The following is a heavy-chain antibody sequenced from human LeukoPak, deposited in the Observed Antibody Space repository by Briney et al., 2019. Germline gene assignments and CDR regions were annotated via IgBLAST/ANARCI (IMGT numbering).Heavy chain of an antibody. J-gene: IGHJ4*02. CDR2: INHSGST. D-gene: IGHD4-17*01. Sequence: SETLSLTCAVYGGSFSGYYWIWLRQPPGKGLEWIGEINHSGSTNYNPSLKSRVTISVDTSKNQFSLKLSSVTAADTAVYYCARGLRNYGNDYWGQGTLVTVSS. CDR3: ARGLRNYGNDY. V-gene: IGHV4-34*01. CDR1: GGSFSGYY.